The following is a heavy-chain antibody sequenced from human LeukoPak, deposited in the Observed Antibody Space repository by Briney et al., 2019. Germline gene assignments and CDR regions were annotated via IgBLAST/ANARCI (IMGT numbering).Heavy chain of an antibody. Sequence: SETLSLTCTVSGGSISSSSYYWGWIRQPPGKGLEWIGSIYYSGSTYYNPSLKSRVTISVDTSKNQFSLKLSSVTAADTAVYYCARVGYCSGGSCYSVISGYSSGWSPPGRYYYYYYMDVWGKGTTVTVSS. CDR1: GGSISSSSYY. CDR3: ARVGYCSGGSCYSVISGYSSGWSPPGRYYYYYYMDV. D-gene: IGHD2-15*01. V-gene: IGHV4-39*07. J-gene: IGHJ6*03. CDR2: IYYSGST.